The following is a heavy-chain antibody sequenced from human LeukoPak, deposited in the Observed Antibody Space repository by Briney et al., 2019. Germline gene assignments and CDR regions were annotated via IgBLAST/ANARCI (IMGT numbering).Heavy chain of an antibody. Sequence: PSETLSLTCSVSGGPISKYYLSWIRQAAGKGLGWIGRIFTSGSATSSSSLKSRVTMSVDTSKNQFSLNLSSVTAADTALYYCVSGYSSGSYHLWGQGILVTVSS. V-gene: IGHV4-4*07. J-gene: IGHJ5*02. CDR1: GGPISKYY. CDR2: IFTSGSA. CDR3: VSGYSSGSYHL. D-gene: IGHD3-10*01.